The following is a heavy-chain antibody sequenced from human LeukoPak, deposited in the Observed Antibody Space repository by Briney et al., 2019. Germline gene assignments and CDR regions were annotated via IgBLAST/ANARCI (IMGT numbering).Heavy chain of an antibody. D-gene: IGHD3-9*01. CDR2: IIPIFGTA. CDR3: ARDQGLRYFDWFLWSFDP. Sequence: PLASVKVSCKASGYTFTGYYMHWVRQAPGQGLEWMGGIIPIFGTANYAQKFQGRVTITADKSTSTAYMELSSLRSEDAAVYYCARDQGLRYFDWFLWSFDPWGQGTLVTVSS. V-gene: IGHV1-69*06. CDR1: GYTFTGYY. J-gene: IGHJ5*02.